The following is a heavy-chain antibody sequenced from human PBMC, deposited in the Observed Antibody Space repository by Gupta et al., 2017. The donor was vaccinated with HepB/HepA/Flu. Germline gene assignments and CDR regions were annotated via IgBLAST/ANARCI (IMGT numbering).Heavy chain of an antibody. CDR1: DGSISNYY. J-gene: IGHJ4*02. CDR3: ARWVSSGYFDD. V-gene: IGHV4-4*07. D-gene: IGHD3-10*01. CDR2: IYSSGST. Sequence: QVQLQESGPGLVKPSETLSPPCTVADGSISNYYWSWIRQTAGKGLEWIGRIYSSGSTNFNPSLKSRVIMSVDTSKNQFSLRLSSVTAADSAVYYCARWVSSGYFDDWGQGTLVTVSS.